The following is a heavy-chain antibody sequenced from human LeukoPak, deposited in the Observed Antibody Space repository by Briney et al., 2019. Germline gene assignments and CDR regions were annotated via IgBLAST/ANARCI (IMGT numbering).Heavy chain of an antibody. CDR2: IFYDGSHK. CDR3: ATHRGSYPAGGFNY. Sequence: LSGGSLRLSCAASGFTFSNYGMHWVRQAPGKGLEWVAVIFYDGSHKYYADSVKGRFTVSRDNSKNTLYLQMNSLRVEDTAVFCCATHRGSYPAGGFNYWGQGTLVTVSS. CDR1: GFTFSNYG. D-gene: IGHD1-26*01. V-gene: IGHV3-33*01. J-gene: IGHJ4*02.